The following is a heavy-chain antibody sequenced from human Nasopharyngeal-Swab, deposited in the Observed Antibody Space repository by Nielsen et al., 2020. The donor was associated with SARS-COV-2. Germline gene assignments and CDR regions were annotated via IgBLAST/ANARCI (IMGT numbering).Heavy chain of an antibody. CDR1: GFTFSTYA. CDR3: AKESSTYYYDN. J-gene: IGHJ4*02. Sequence: GESLKISCAASGFTFSTYAMTWVRQAPGKGLEWVSTIDAGGGNTWYADSVEGRFTISRDDPENTLYLQMNSLRPEDTAVYYCAKESSTYYYDNWGQGTLVTVSS. D-gene: IGHD2-2*01. V-gene: IGHV3-23*01. CDR2: IDAGGGNT.